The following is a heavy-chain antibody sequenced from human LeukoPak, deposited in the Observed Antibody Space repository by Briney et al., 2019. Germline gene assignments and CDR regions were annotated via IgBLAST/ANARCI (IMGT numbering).Heavy chain of an antibody. D-gene: IGHD2-2*02. J-gene: IGHJ4*02. V-gene: IGHV4-4*07. CDR2: IYTSGST. Sequence: MPSETLSLTCTVSGGSISSYYWSWIRQPAGKGLEWIGRIYTSGSTNYNPSLKSRVTMSVDTSKNQFSLKLSSVTAADTAVYYCARVGCSSTSCYSYFDYWGQGTLVTVSS. CDR1: GGSISSYY. CDR3: ARVGCSSTSCYSYFDY.